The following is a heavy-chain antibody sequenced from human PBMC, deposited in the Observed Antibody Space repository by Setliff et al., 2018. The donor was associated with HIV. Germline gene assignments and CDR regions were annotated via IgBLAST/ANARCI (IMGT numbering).Heavy chain of an antibody. CDR2: IYYSGST. CDR1: GGSISSNSYY. J-gene: IGHJ4*02. Sequence: PSETLSLTCTVSGGSISSNSYYWGWFRQPPGKGLEWIGSIYYSGSTYYTPSLKSRVTISVDTSQNQFPLKLNSVTAADTAVYYCARRGIAAAGSDSWGQGTLVTVSS. D-gene: IGHD6-13*01. V-gene: IGHV4-39*01. CDR3: ARRGIAAAGSDS.